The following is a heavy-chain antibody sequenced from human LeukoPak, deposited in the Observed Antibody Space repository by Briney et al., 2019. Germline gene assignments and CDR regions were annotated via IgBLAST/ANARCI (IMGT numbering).Heavy chain of an antibody. CDR1: GYTFTSYY. V-gene: IGHV1-46*01. CDR3: ARDNSVEDTAWWFDH. D-gene: IGHD4-23*01. Sequence: GASVKVSCKASGYTFTSYYMHWVRQAPGQGLEWMGIINPSGGNTSYAQKFQGRVTMTRDMSTSTDYMELSSLRSEDTAVYYCARDNSVEDTAWWFDHWGQGTLVTVSS. J-gene: IGHJ5*02. CDR2: INPSGGNT.